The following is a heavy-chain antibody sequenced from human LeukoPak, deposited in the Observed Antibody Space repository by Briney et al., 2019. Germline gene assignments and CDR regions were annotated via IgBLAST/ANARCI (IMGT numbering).Heavy chain of an antibody. CDR1: GFTFSDFW. CDR3: ANRRTQRGSYSGNYFQH. J-gene: IGHJ1*01. CDR2: INSGGTVT. D-gene: IGHD1-26*01. V-gene: IGHV3-74*01. Sequence: PGGSLRLSCAASGFTFSDFWMHWVRQAPGKGLVWVSRINSGGTVTNYADSVKGRLTVSRDNAKNTLYLQMNSLRAEDTAVYYCANRRTQRGSYSGNYFQHWGQGTLVTVSS.